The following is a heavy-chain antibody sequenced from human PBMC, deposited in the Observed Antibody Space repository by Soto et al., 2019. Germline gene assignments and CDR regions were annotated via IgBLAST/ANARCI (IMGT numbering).Heavy chain of an antibody. D-gene: IGHD6-6*01. Sequence: QVQLVQSGAEVKRPGSSVKVSCKASGDMFRNSAFTWVRQAPGQGLEWMGVIIPLFRRTNVAQKFQGGITLTADESTTNVYMELTSLTSEDTSVCYCARARLSNGDPNIYFFYGLDVWGQGTTVTVTS. CDR1: GDMFRNSA. CDR3: ARARLSNGDPNIYFFYGLDV. J-gene: IGHJ6*02. V-gene: IGHV1-69*01. CDR2: IIPLFRRT.